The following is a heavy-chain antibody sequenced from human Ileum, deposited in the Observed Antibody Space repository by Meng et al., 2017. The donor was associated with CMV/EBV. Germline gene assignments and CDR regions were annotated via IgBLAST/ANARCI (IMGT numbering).Heavy chain of an antibody. V-gene: IGHV3-48*04. CDR3: ARVPCSGGSCYHNWFDP. Sequence: GESLKISCAASGFSFSSYSMNWVRQAPGKGLEWVSYISSSSSGVYYADSVKGRFIVSRDNAKNSLYLQMNSLRVEDTAVYYCARVPCSGGSCYHNWFDPWGQGTLVTGSS. J-gene: IGHJ5*02. CDR2: ISSSSSGV. CDR1: GFSFSSYS. D-gene: IGHD2-15*01.